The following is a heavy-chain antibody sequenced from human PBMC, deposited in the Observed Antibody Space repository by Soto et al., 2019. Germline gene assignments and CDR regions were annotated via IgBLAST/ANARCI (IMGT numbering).Heavy chain of an antibody. Sequence: QVQLQQWGAGLLKPSETLSLTCAVYGGSSSGYYWSWIRQPPGKGLEWIGEINHSGSTNYNPSLKSRVTISVDTSKNQFSLKLSSVTAADTAVYYCARGLGYSSSSTDYWGQGTLVTVSS. J-gene: IGHJ4*02. CDR2: INHSGST. CDR3: ARGLGYSSSSTDY. CDR1: GGSSSGYY. D-gene: IGHD6-6*01. V-gene: IGHV4-34*01.